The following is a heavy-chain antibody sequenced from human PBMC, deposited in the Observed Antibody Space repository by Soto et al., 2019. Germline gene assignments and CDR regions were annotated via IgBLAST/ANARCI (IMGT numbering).Heavy chain of an antibody. Sequence: GESLKISCKGSGYSFTSYWIGWVRQMPGKGLEWMGIIYPGDSDTRYSPSFQGHVTISADKSISTAYLQWSSLKASDTAMYYCATKNSYGYKIFDYWGQGTLVPVSS. D-gene: IGHD5-18*01. CDR1: GYSFTSYW. V-gene: IGHV5-51*01. J-gene: IGHJ4*02. CDR3: ATKNSYGYKIFDY. CDR2: IYPGDSDT.